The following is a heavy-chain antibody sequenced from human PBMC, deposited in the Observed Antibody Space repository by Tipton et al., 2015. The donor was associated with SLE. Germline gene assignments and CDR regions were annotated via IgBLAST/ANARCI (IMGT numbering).Heavy chain of an antibody. CDR3: ARRVPHRYYFDL. CDR2: ISYSGST. V-gene: IGHV4-59*01. Sequence: TLSLTCTVSGGSISSYFWSWIRQPPGLGLEWIGHISYSGSTNYNPSLTSRATISLDTSKSHFSLRLTSVSAADTAVYFCARRVPHRYYFDLWGRGTLVTVSS. D-gene: IGHD1-26*01. CDR1: GGSISSYF. J-gene: IGHJ2*01.